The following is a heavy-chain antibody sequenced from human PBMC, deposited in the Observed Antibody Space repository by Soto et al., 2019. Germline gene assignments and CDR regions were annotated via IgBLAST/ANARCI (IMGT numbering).Heavy chain of an antibody. J-gene: IGHJ4*02. CDR3: ARAAVAAHFDL. V-gene: IGHV3-74*01. CDR2: IKSDGSTT. D-gene: IGHD6-19*01. Sequence: GGSLRLSCAASGFTFSTYWMHWVRQAPGKGLVWVSRIKSDGSTTSYADSVKGRFSISRDNAKNTLYPQMNSLTAEDTAVYYCARAAVAAHFDLWGQGTLVTVSS. CDR1: GFTFSTYW.